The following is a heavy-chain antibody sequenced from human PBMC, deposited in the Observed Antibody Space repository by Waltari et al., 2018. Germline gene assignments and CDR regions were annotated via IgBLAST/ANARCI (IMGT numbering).Heavy chain of an antibody. CDR2: MSYAGAT. CDR1: GGSITSSRHY. CDR3: ATYIGASLGTASFDV. D-gene: IGHD5-12*01. Sequence: QLRLQESGPGLMRPSETLSLTCSVSGGSITSSRHYWGWIRQAPGQGLEWIGTMSYAGATYTSPSLNSRVALFRDTSNNQVSLKLDSVTAADTALYDCATYIGASLGTASFDVWGQGTMVTVSS. V-gene: IGHV4-39*01. J-gene: IGHJ3*01.